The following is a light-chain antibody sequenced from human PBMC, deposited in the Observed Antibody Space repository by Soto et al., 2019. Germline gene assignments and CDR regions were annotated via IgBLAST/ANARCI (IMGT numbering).Light chain of an antibody. CDR3: QSYDNGLSASV. V-gene: IGLV1-40*01. CDR1: SSNIGAGHV. CDR2: GSS. J-gene: IGLJ2*01. Sequence: QSVLTQPPSMSGAPGQRVTISCTGSSSNIGAGHVVHWYQQFPGRAPNLLIYGSSNRPSGVPDRFSGSKSGTSASLAITGLQAEDEADYYCQSYDNGLSASVFGGGTKLTVL.